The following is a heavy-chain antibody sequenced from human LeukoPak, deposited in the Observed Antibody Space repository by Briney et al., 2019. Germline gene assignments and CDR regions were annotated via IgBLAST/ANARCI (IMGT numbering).Heavy chain of an antibody. CDR2: ISGSGDTT. Sequence: GGSLRLSCAASGFTFSSYAMGWVRQAPGKGLEWVSSISGSGDTTYYADSVKGRFTISRDNSKNTLYLRMNSLRAEDTAVYYCAKESSGIAAAGNWFDPWGQGTLVTVSS. D-gene: IGHD6-13*01. V-gene: IGHV3-23*01. CDR1: GFTFSSYA. J-gene: IGHJ5*02. CDR3: AKESSGIAAAGNWFDP.